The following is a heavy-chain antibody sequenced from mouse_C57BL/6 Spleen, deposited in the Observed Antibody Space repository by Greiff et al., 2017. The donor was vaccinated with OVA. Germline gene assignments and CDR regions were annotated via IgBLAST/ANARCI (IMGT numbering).Heavy chain of an antibody. V-gene: IGHV1-53*01. CDR1: GYTFTSYW. CDR3: AQNSNVYYGSSSWFAY. Sequence: QVQLQQPGTELVKPGASVKLSCKASGYTFTSYWMHWVKQRPGQGLEWIGNINPSNGGTNYNEKFKSKGTLTVDKSSSTAYMQLSSLTSEDSAVYYCAQNSNVYYGSSSWFAYWGQGTLVTVSA. CDR2: INPSNGGT. D-gene: IGHD1-1*01. J-gene: IGHJ3*01.